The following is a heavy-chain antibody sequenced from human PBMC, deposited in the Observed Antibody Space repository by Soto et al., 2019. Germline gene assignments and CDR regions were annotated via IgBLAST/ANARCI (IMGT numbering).Heavy chain of an antibody. D-gene: IGHD6-13*01. CDR2: VNPHTGGT. CDR3: ARVMAYEQQLVPFDY. CDR1: GYTFIGYY. V-gene: IGHV1-2*02. J-gene: IGHJ4*02. Sequence: QVQLVQSGAEVKKPGASVKVSCKTSGYTFIGYYLNWVRQAPGQGLEWMGWVNPHTGGTHYAQKFEGRVTMTRDTYTYTAYMELSGLKFDDTATYFCARVMAYEQQLVPFDYWGQGTLVTVSS.